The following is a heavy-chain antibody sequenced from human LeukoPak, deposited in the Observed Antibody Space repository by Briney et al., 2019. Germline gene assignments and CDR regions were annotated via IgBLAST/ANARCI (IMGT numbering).Heavy chain of an antibody. J-gene: IGHJ4*02. CDR2: IYHSGST. Sequence: PSETLSLTCTVSGYSISSGYYWGWIRQPPGKGLEWIGSIYHSGSTYYNPSLKSRVTISVDTSKNQFSLKLSSVTAADTAVYYCASADYGDYVFDYWGQGTLVTVSS. V-gene: IGHV4-38-2*02. CDR3: ASADYGDYVFDY. D-gene: IGHD4-17*01. CDR1: GYSISSGYY.